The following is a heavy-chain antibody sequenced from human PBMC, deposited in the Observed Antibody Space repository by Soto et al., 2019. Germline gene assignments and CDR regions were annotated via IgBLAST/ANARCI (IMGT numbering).Heavy chain of an antibody. V-gene: IGHV4-59*08. D-gene: IGHD6-13*01. Sequence: SETLSLTCTVSGGSISSYYWSWIRQPPGKGLEWIGYIYYSGSTNYNPSLKSRVTISVDTSKDQFSLKLSSVTAADTAVYYCARAKAPLYSSSWYWFDPWGQGTLVTVS. CDR3: ARAKAPLYSSSWYWFDP. CDR1: GGSISSYY. CDR2: IYYSGST. J-gene: IGHJ5*02.